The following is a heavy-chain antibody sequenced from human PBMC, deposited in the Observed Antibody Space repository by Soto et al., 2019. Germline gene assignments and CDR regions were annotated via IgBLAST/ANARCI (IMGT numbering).Heavy chain of an antibody. Sequence: GGSLRLSCAASGFTFSSYEMNWVRQAPGKGLEWVSYISSSGSTIYYADSVKGRFTISRDNAKNSLYLQMNGLRAEDTAVYYCARDLREMATPYYYYYYGMDVWGQGTTVTVSS. D-gene: IGHD5-12*01. CDR2: ISSSGSTI. V-gene: IGHV3-48*03. J-gene: IGHJ6*02. CDR1: GFTFSSYE. CDR3: ARDLREMATPYYYYYYGMDV.